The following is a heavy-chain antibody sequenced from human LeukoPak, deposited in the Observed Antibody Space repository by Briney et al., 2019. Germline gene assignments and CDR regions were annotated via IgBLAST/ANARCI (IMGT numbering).Heavy chain of an antibody. CDR2: INHSGST. J-gene: IGHJ4*02. Sequence: SETLSLTCTVSGGSISSGGYYWSWIRQPPGKGLEWIGEINHSGSTNYNPSLKSRVTISVDTSKNQFSLKLSSVTAADTAVYYCARGRGDSSSSLGDYWGQGTLVTVSS. D-gene: IGHD6-6*01. CDR1: GGSISSGGYY. CDR3: ARGRGDSSSSLGDY. V-gene: IGHV4-39*07.